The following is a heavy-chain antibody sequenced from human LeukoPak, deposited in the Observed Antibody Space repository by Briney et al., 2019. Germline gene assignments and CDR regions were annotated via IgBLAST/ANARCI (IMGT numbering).Heavy chain of an antibody. CDR1: GFTFSSYG. J-gene: IGHJ6*02. CDR2: ISYDGSNK. CDR3: AKDGSGRLYYYGMGV. D-gene: IGHD3-10*01. Sequence: GGSLRLSCAASGFTFSSYGMHWVRQAPGKGLEWVAVISYDGSNKYYADSVKGRFTISRDNSKNTLYLQMNSLRAEDTAVYYCAKDGSGRLYYYGMGVWGQGTTVTVSS. V-gene: IGHV3-30*18.